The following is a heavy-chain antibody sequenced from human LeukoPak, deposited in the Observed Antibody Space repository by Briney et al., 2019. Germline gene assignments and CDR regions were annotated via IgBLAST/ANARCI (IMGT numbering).Heavy chain of an antibody. CDR3: AGAYASNPPSDY. CDR1: GFSVSSNY. CDR2: ISGSGDRT. V-gene: IGHV3-53*05. J-gene: IGHJ4*02. Sequence: QPGGSLRLSCAASGFSVSSNYMSWVRQAPGKGLEWVSAISGSGDRTHYADSVQGRFTISRDNSKNTLYLQMNSLRAEDTAVYYCAGAYASNPPSDYWGQGTLVTVSS. D-gene: IGHD3-22*01.